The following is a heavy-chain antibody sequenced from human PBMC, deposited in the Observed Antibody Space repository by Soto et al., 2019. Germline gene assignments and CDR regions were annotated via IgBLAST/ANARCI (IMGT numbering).Heavy chain of an antibody. CDR1: GYTFSTYA. CDR2: INGGNGHT. D-gene: IGHD1-1*01. CDR3: ARGKGMEENYYYYGMDV. V-gene: IGHV1-3*01. J-gene: IGHJ6*02. Sequence: ASVKVSCKASGYTFSTYALHWVRQAPGQGLEWMGWINGGNGHTRYSQKFKDRVTISRDTPASTAYMELSGLRSEDTAVYYCARGKGMEENYYYYGMDVWGQGTTITVSS.